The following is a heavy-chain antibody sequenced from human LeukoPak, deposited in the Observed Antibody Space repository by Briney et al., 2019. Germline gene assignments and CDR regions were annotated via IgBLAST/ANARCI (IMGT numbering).Heavy chain of an antibody. CDR2: INPNSGGT. CDR3: ASDLQLLRYFGWLSPLYYYGMDV. CDR1: GYTFTGYY. D-gene: IGHD3-9*01. V-gene: IGHV1-2*02. Sequence: GASVKVSCKASGYTFTGYYMHWVRQAPGQGLEWMGWINPNSGGTNYAQKFQGRVTMTRDTSISTAYMELSRLRSDDTAVYYCASDLQLLRYFGWLSPLYYYGMDVWGQGTTVTVSS. J-gene: IGHJ6*02.